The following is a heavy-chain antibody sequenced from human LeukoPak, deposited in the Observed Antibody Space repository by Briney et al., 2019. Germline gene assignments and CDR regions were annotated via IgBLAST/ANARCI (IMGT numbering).Heavy chain of an antibody. V-gene: IGHV4-59*08. CDR1: GGSITNYY. J-gene: IGHJ5*02. Sequence: SETLSLTCTVSGGSITNYYWSWIRQPPEKGLEWVGYTYYSGSTNYNPSLKSRLTISADTSRGQFSLKLSSVTAADTAVYYCARGYGGSRYSGFDPWGQGTLVTVSS. D-gene: IGHD2-15*01. CDR2: TYYSGST. CDR3: ARGYGGSRYSGFDP.